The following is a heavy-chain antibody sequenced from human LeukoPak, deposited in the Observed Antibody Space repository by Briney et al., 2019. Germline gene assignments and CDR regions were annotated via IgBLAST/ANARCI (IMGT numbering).Heavy chain of an antibody. V-gene: IGHV3-21*01. Sequence: GGSLRLSCAASTFVFSVSSMNWVRQAPGKGLEWVSSISRGGNAKHYADSVKGRFTISRDNAKNSLYLQMDSLRVEDTAVFCAADSEFDIPASFDLWGQGTLVTVPS. CDR1: TFVFSVSS. CDR2: ISRGGNAK. CDR3: ADSEFDIPASFDL. D-gene: IGHD2-21*01. J-gene: IGHJ4*02.